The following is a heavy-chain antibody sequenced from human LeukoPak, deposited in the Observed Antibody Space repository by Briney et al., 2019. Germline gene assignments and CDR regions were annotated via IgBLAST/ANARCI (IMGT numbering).Heavy chain of an antibody. CDR1: GFTVSSNY. J-gene: IGHJ5*02. Sequence: GGSLRLSCAASGFTVSSNYMSWVRQAPGKGLEWVSTISDSVSGGSTYYADSVKGRFTISRDNSKNTLYLQMNSLRAEDTAVYYCAKDRTGYSYGYFLPPWGQGTLVTVSS. D-gene: IGHD5-18*01. CDR2: ISDSVSGGST. V-gene: IGHV3-23*01. CDR3: AKDRTGYSYGYFLPP.